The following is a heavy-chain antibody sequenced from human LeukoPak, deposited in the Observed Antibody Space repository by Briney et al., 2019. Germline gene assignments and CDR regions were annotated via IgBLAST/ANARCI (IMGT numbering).Heavy chain of an antibody. D-gene: IGHD3-22*01. CDR1: GGTFSSYA. CDR3: ARDSSGYAFDI. CDR2: IIPIFGTA. Sequence: GASVKVSCKASGGTFSSYAISLVRQAPGQGLEWMGRIIPIFGTANYAQKFQSRVTITTDESTSTAYMELSSLRSEDTAVYYCARDSSGYAFDIWGQGTMVTVSS. V-gene: IGHV1-69*05. J-gene: IGHJ3*02.